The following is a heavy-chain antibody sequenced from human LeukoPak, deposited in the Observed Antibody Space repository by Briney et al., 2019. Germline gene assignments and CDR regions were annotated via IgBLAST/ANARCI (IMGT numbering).Heavy chain of an antibody. D-gene: IGHD5-24*01. CDR1: GFTFNSYW. CDR3: ARHRSKWLQSSFDY. Sequence: GGSLRLSCAASGFTFNSYWMTWVRQAPGKGLELVANINEDGSSKNYVDPVKGRFTISRDNAKNSLYLQMNSLRAEDMAVYYCARHRSKWLQSSFDYWGQGTLVTVSS. CDR2: INEDGSSK. J-gene: IGHJ4*02. V-gene: IGHV3-7*01.